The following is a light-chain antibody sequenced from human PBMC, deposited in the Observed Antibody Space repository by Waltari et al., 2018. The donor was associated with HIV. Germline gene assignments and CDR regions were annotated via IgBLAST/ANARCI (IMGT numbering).Light chain of an antibody. J-gene: IGKJ2*01. Sequence: DIKMAQSPCTLSASVGDIVTFTCWSSPSIINWLAWYQQKPGKAPKLLIYKASSLESGVPSRFSGSGSGTEFTLTISSLQPDDFATYYCQQYNSDSYTFGQGTKLEIK. CDR2: KAS. CDR1: PSIINW. V-gene: IGKV1-5*03. CDR3: QQYNSDSYT.